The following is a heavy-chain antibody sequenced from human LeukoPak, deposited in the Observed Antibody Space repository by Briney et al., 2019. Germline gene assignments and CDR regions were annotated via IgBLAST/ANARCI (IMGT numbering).Heavy chain of an antibody. CDR2: IYPGDSDT. Sequence: GESLKISCKGSGYSFTSYWIGWVRQMPGKGLGWMGIIYPGDSDTRYSPSFQGQVTISADKSISTAYLQWSSLKASDTGMYYCARFLVLRDILTGYFPYYFGHWGQGTLVTVSS. J-gene: IGHJ4*02. D-gene: IGHD3-9*01. CDR1: GYSFTSYW. V-gene: IGHV5-51*01. CDR3: ARFLVLRDILTGYFPYYFGH.